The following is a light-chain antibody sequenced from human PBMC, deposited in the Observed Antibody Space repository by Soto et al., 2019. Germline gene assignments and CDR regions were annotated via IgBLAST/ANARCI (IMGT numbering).Light chain of an antibody. CDR1: QSLLHSDGYNY. CDR2: LGS. Sequence: DSVMTQFPLSLSVTPGEPASISCRSSQSLLHSDGYNYLDWYVQKPVQSPQLLIYLGSNRASGVPDRFSGSGSSTDFTLKISRVEAEDVVVYYCMQALQIRVEFGQGTKVEIK. V-gene: IGKV2-28*01. J-gene: IGKJ1*01. CDR3: MQALQIRVE.